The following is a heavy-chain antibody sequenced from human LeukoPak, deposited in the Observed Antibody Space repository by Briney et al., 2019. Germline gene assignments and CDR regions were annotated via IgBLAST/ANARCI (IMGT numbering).Heavy chain of an antibody. D-gene: IGHD6-19*01. J-gene: IGHJ4*02. CDR2: ISLDGSNK. Sequence: PGGSLRLSCAASGFTFSKYGMHWVRQAPGKGLEWVAVISLDGSNKLYADSVKGRFTISRENSKNTLYLQMNSLRGEDTAVYYCAKGHTTGWHFFDYWGQGILVTVSS. CDR1: GFTFSKYG. V-gene: IGHV3-30*18. CDR3: AKGHTTGWHFFDY.